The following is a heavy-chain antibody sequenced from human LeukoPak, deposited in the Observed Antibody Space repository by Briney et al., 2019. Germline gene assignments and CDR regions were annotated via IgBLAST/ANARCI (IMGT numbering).Heavy chain of an antibody. J-gene: IGHJ4*02. V-gene: IGHV3-15*01. CDR3: ARDSPNEAILWWSIDY. Sequence: GGSLRLSCAASGFIFSNAWMNWVRQAPGKGLEWVGRIKSKADGRTADYAAPVKGRFTISRDNAKNSLYLQMNSLRAEDTAVYYCARDSPNEAILWWSIDYWGQGTLVTVSS. CDR1: GFIFSNAW. CDR2: IKSKADGRTA. D-gene: IGHD2-21*01.